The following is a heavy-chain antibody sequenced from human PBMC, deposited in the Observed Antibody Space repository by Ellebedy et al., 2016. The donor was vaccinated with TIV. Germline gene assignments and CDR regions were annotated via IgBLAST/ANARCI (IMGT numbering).Heavy chain of an antibody. CDR1: GFSFSTYA. CDR3: AKSKVGATFFDY. Sequence: GESLKISCAASGFSFSTYAMSWVRQAPGKGLEWVSFISGRAGDKYYADSVKGRFTISRDDSKNTLYLQMHSLKAEDTALYYCAKSKVGATFFDYWGQGTLVTVSS. V-gene: IGHV3-23*01. J-gene: IGHJ4*02. CDR2: ISGRAGDK. D-gene: IGHD1-26*01.